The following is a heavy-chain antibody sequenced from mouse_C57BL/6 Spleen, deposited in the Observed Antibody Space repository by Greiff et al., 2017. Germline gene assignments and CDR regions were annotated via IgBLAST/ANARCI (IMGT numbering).Heavy chain of an antibody. CDR3: ARGVYYGSSHYYAMDY. V-gene: IGHV1-81*01. D-gene: IGHD1-1*01. J-gene: IGHJ4*01. Sequence: VQLQESGAELARPGASVKLSCKASGYTFTSYGISWVKQRTGQGLEWIGEIYPRSGNTYYNEKFKGKATLTADKSSSTAYMELRSLTSEDSAVYFCARGVYYGSSHYYAMDYWGQGTSVTVSS. CDR2: IYPRSGNT. CDR1: GYTFTSYG.